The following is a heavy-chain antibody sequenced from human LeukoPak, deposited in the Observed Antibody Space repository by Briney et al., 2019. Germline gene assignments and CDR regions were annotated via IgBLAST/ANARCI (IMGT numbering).Heavy chain of an antibody. CDR1: GFTFSSYS. V-gene: IGHV3-30*18. J-gene: IGHJ4*02. CDR3: AKDELELGLLY. CDR2: IWYGGSNK. Sequence: GRSLRLSCAASGFTFSSYSMHWVRQAPGKGLEWVAVIWYGGSNKYYADSVKGRFTISRDNSKNTLYLQMNSLRAEDTAVYYCAKDELELGLLYWGQGTLVTVSS. D-gene: IGHD1-7*01.